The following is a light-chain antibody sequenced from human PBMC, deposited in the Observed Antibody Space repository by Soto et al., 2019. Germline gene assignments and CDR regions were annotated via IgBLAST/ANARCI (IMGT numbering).Light chain of an antibody. CDR2: DAS. CDR3: QQRSNWPPVCT. V-gene: IGKV3-11*01. CDR1: QSVSSY. J-gene: IGKJ2*02. Sequence: EIVLTQSPATLSLSPGERATLSCRASQSVSSYLAWYQQKPGQAPRLLIYDASNRATGIPARFSGSGSGTDFTLTISSLEPEDFAVYYCQQRSNWPPVCTFGHGTKLEIK.